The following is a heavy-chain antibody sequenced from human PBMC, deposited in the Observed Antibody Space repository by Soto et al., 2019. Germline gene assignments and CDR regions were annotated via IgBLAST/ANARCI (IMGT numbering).Heavy chain of an antibody. CDR2: SGGSDFTT. CDR3: VTHAWNY. Sequence: EVQLLESGGALVQPGGSLTLSCVVSGLTFSRVDLSWVRQPPGKGLEWVSASGGSDFTTHYVDSVKGRFTMSRDYSKNTLYLQMDSLSAEDTALYYCVTHAWNYLGEGTLGTVSS. D-gene: IGHD1-1*01. V-gene: IGHV3-23*01. CDR1: GLTFSRVD. J-gene: IGHJ4*02.